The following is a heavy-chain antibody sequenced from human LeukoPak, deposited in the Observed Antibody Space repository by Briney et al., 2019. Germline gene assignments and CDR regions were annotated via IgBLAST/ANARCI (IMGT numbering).Heavy chain of an antibody. J-gene: IGHJ4*02. D-gene: IGHD3-10*01. CDR1: GFTFSNYG. CDR3: ARLYGSGGLHFDY. V-gene: IGHV3-33*08. CDR2: IWYDGSNK. Sequence: GGSLRLSCAASGFTFSNYGMHWVRQAPGKGLEWVAVIWYDGSNKCYADSVKGRFTISRDNSKNTLYLQMNSLRAEDTAVYYCARLYGSGGLHFDYWGQGTLVTVSS.